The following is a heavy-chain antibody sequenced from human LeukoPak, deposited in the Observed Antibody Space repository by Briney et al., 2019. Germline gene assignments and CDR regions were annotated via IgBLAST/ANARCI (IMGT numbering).Heavy chain of an antibody. CDR3: LYGGNSGDWVY. CDR1: GGSFSGYY. Sequence: SETLSLTCAVYGGSFSGYYWSWIRQPPGKGLEWIGEINHSGSTNYNPSLKSRVTISVDTSKNQFSLKLSSVTAADTAVYYCLYGGNSGDWVYWGQGTLVTVSS. V-gene: IGHV4-34*03. J-gene: IGHJ4*02. CDR2: INHSGST. D-gene: IGHD4-23*01.